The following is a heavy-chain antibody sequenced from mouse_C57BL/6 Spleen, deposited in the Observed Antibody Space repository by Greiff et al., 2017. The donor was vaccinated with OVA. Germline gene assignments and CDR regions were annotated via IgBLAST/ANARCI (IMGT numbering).Heavy chain of an antibody. CDR1: GFTFSDYG. Sequence: EVKLQESGGGLVKPGGSLKLSCAASGFTFSDYGMHWVRQAPEKGLEWVAYISSGSSTIYYADTVKGRFSISRENGKNTLFLQMTSLKSEDTAMYYCARGTSGYGLDYWGQGTTLTVSS. CDR2: ISSGSSTI. V-gene: IGHV5-17*01. CDR3: ARGTSGYGLDY. D-gene: IGHD1-1*02. J-gene: IGHJ2*01.